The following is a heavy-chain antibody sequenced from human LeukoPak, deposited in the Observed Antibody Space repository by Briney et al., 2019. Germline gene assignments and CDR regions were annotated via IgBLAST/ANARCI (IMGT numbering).Heavy chain of an antibody. CDR1: GFTFTSYA. V-gene: IGHV3-23*01. Sequence: PGGSLRLSCAASGFTFTSYAMSWVRQAPGKGLEWVSSINGGGSTTYHADSVKGRFTISRDNSKNTLYLQVNSLRAEDTAVYYCAKDGAGVTADASDIWGQGTMVTVSS. CDR2: INGGGSTT. J-gene: IGHJ3*02. CDR3: AKDGAGVTADASDI. D-gene: IGHD2-21*02.